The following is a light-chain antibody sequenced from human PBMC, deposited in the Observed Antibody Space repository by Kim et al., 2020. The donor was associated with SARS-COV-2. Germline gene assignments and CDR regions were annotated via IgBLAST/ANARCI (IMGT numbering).Light chain of an antibody. J-gene: IGKJ4*01. CDR3: QQLSMWLN. CDR1: QSVSTY. Sequence: EIVLTQSPATLSLSPGERATLSCRASQSVSTYLAWFQQKPGQAPRLLIYDASNRATGIPARFSGSGSGTDFTLTISSLEPEDFAVYYCQQLSMWLNFGGGTKVDIK. CDR2: DAS. V-gene: IGKV3-11*01.